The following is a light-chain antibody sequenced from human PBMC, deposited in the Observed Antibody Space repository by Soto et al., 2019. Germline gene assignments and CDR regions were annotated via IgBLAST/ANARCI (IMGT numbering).Light chain of an antibody. J-gene: IGKJ4*01. Sequence: IQLTQSPSSLSASVGDRVTITCRASPDISNYLAWYQQKPGKAPNLLIYAASTLQSGVPSRFSGSGSGTDFTLTISSLQPEDSATYYCQQFNTFLPTFGGGTKVDIK. CDR2: AAS. V-gene: IGKV1-9*01. CDR1: PDISNY. CDR3: QQFNTFLPT.